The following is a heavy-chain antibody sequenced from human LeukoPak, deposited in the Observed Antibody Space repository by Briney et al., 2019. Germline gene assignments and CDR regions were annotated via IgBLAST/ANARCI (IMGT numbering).Heavy chain of an antibody. Sequence: GGSLRLSCEAPGFTFRNYGVHWVRQAPGKGLEWVAVISYDGGHQYSADSVKGRFTLSRDNSKNTVYLQLNSLRAEDTAVYYCARSVTRYYFDYWGQGTLVTVSS. D-gene: IGHD2-21*02. J-gene: IGHJ4*02. CDR2: ISYDGGHQ. CDR3: ARSVTRYYFDY. V-gene: IGHV3-30*03. CDR1: GFTFRNYG.